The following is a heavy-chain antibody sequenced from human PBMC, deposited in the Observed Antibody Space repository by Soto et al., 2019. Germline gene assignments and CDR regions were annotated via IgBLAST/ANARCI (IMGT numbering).Heavy chain of an antibody. CDR2: INSDGSST. CDR1: GFTFSSYW. D-gene: IGHD4-17*01. CDR3: AMGYGDYVSQFDY. J-gene: IGHJ4*02. Sequence: EVQLVESGGGLVQPGGSLRLSCAASGFTFSSYWMHWVRQAPGKGLVWVSRINSDGSSTSYADSVKGRFTISRDNAKNTLYLQMNSLSAEDTAVYYCAMGYGDYVSQFDYWGRGTLVTVSS. V-gene: IGHV3-74*01.